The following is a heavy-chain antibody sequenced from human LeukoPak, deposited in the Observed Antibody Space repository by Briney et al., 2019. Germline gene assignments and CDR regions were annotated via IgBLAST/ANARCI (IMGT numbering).Heavy chain of an antibody. D-gene: IGHD7-27*01. Sequence: SETLSLTCTISGGSVSDYYWSWIRQSPGKGLEWIGYIYHTGSTSYSPSLKSRITISADTSQNQFSLKLSSVTAADTAVYYCASRKLGNDYWGQGTLVTVSS. CDR3: ASRKLGNDY. J-gene: IGHJ4*02. CDR2: IYHTGST. CDR1: GGSVSDYY. V-gene: IGHV4-59*02.